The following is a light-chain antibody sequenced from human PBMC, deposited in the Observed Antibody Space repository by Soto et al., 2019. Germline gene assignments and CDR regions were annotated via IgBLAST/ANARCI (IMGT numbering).Light chain of an antibody. CDR2: AAS. V-gene: IGKV1-9*01. CDR1: QGMSSY. Sequence: DIQLTQSPSFLSASVGDRVTITCRASQGMSSYLAWYQQKPGKGPKLLIYAASTLQSGVPSRFSGSGSGTEFTLTISSLQPEDFATYYCQQLYNYPITFGQGTRLEIK. CDR3: QQLYNYPIT. J-gene: IGKJ5*01.